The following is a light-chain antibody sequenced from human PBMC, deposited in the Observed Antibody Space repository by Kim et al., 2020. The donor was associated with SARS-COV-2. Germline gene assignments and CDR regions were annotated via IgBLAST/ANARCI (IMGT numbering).Light chain of an antibody. CDR2: AAS. V-gene: IGKV1-9*01. CDR1: QGISSY. Sequence: ASVAARVTITCRASQGISSYLAWYQQKPGKAPNLLIYAASTLQSGVPSRFSGSGSGTEFTLTISSLQPEDFATYYCQHLNSYPPAFGQGTKVDIK. CDR3: QHLNSYPPA. J-gene: IGKJ1*01.